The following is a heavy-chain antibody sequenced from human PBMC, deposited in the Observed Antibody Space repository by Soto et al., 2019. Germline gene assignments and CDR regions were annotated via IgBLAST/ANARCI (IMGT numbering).Heavy chain of an antibody. V-gene: IGHV2-26*01. CDR2: IFSNDEK. D-gene: IGHD1-20*01. CDR1: GFSLSNARMG. Sequence: QVTLKESGPVLVNPTETLTLTCTVSGFSLSNARMGVSWIRQPPGKALEWLAHIFSNDEKSYSTSLKSRLTISKDTSKSQVVLTMTNMDPVDTATYYCARILSNWNDVPLDAFDIWGQGTMVTVSS. J-gene: IGHJ3*02. CDR3: ARILSNWNDVPLDAFDI.